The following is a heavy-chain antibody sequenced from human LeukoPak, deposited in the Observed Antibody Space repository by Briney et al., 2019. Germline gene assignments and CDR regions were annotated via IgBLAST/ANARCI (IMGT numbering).Heavy chain of an antibody. Sequence: SVKVSRKASGVTFSSYAISWVRQAPGQGLEWTGGIIPIFGTANYAQKVKGRVTITADESTNTAYMELSSLRSEDTAVYYCARQAVYCSSTSCSLNWFDPWGQGTLVTVSS. CDR1: GVTFSSYA. V-gene: IGHV1-69*13. D-gene: IGHD2-2*01. CDR3: ARQAVYCSSTSCSLNWFDP. CDR2: IIPIFGTA. J-gene: IGHJ5*02.